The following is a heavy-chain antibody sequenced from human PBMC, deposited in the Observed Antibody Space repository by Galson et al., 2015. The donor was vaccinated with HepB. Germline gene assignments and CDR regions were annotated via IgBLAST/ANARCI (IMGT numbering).Heavy chain of an antibody. J-gene: IGHJ4*02. D-gene: IGHD6-19*01. CDR1: GFTFSSYG. CDR3: AKEGVRMSSGWYYFDY. CDR2: ISYDGSNK. V-gene: IGHV3-30*18. Sequence: SLRLSCAASGFTFSSYGMHWVRQAPGKGLEWVAVISYDGSNKYYADSVKGRFTISRDNSKNTLYLQMNSLRAEDTAVYYCAKEGVRMSSGWYYFDYWGQGTLVTVSS.